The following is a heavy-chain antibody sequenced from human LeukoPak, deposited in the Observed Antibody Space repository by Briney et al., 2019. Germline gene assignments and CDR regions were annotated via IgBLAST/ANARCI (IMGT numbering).Heavy chain of an antibody. Sequence: SETLSLTCTVSGGSISSYYWSWIRQPPGKGLEWIGYIYYSGSTNYNPSLKSRVTISVDRSKNQFSLKLSSVTAADTAVYYCARGSRRPQFGELLYGWFDPWGQGTLVTVSS. J-gene: IGHJ5*02. CDR3: ARGSRRPQFGELLYGWFDP. CDR1: GGSISSYY. D-gene: IGHD3-10*01. V-gene: IGHV4-59*12. CDR2: IYYSGST.